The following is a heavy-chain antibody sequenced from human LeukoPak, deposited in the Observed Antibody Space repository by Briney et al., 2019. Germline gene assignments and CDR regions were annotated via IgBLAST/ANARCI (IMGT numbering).Heavy chain of an antibody. CDR2: IYISGSGST. CDR3: ARAEVRARGWFDP. J-gene: IGHJ5*02. CDR1: GGSISSYY. V-gene: IGHV4-4*07. D-gene: IGHD3-10*01. Sequence: SETLSLTCTVSGGSISSYYWSWIRQPAGKGLEWIGRIYISGSGSTNYNPSLKSRVTISVDTSKNQFSLKLSSVTAADTAVYYCARAEVRARGWFDPWGQGTLVTVSS.